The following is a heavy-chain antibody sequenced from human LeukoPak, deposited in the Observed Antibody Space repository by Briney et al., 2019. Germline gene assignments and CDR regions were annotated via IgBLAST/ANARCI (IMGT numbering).Heavy chain of an antibody. CDR2: ISYNGSNK. J-gene: IGHJ4*02. CDR1: GFTFSSYA. Sequence: PGGSLRLSCAASGFTFSSYAMHWVRQAPGKGLEWVAVISYNGSNKYYADSVKGRFTISRDNSKNTLYLQMNSLRAEDTAVYYCAKERYYDSSGLSNYFDYWGQGTLVTVSS. D-gene: IGHD3-22*01. V-gene: IGHV3-30-3*01. CDR3: AKERYYDSSGLSNYFDY.